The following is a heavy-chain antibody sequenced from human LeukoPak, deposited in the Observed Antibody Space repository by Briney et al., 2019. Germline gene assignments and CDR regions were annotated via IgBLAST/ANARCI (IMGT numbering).Heavy chain of an antibody. Sequence: GGSLRLSCAASGFTFSSYAMSWVRQAPGKGLEWVSAISGSGGSTYCADSVKGRFTISRDNSKNTLYLQMNSLRAEDTAVYYCAKSARYSNYVSCSDYWGQGTLVTVSS. CDR1: GFTFSSYA. CDR2: ISGSGGST. J-gene: IGHJ4*02. CDR3: AKSARYSNYVSCSDY. V-gene: IGHV3-23*01. D-gene: IGHD4-11*01.